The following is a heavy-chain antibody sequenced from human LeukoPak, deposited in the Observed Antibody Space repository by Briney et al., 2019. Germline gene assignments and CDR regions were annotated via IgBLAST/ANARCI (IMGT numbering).Heavy chain of an antibody. CDR2: IYSAGST. CDR3: AKGHCTNGICWLD. V-gene: IGHV3-53*01. J-gene: IGHJ4*02. CDR1: GFTVSSTY. D-gene: IGHD2-8*01. Sequence: GGSLRLSCAASGFTVSSTYMSWVRQAPGKGLEWVSIIYSAGSTYYADSVKGRFTISRDNSKNTLHLQMNSLRADDTAVYYCAKGHCTNGICWLDWGQGTLVTVSS.